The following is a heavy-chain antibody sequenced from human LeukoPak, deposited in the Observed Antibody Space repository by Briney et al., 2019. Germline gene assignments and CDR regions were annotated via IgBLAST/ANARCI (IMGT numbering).Heavy chain of an antibody. D-gene: IGHD3-3*01. Sequence: PSETLSLTCTVSGGSISSYYWSWIRQPPGKGLEWIGYIYYSGSTKYKPSLKSRVTISVDTSKNQFSLKLSSVTAADTAVYYCARGRFLDAFDIWGQGTMVTVCS. CDR3: ARGRFLDAFDI. J-gene: IGHJ3*02. V-gene: IGHV4-59*01. CDR1: GGSISSYY. CDR2: IYYSGST.